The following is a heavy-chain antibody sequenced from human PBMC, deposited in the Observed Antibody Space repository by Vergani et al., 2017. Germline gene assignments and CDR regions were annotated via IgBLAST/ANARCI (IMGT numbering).Heavy chain of an antibody. V-gene: IGHV4-39*01. J-gene: IGHJ4*02. CDR1: GDSVISTDYH. CDR3: ASKRGACRAAYCHSYDF. CDR2: MDYSGST. D-gene: IGHD2-15*01. Sequence: QVQLQESGPGLVKPSETLSFTCTVPGDSVISTDYHWGWIRQPPGKGLEWIGSMDYSGSTSYNPSLGSRISISFETPKNQFSLRLTSVTAADTAVYYCASKRGACRAAYCHSYDFWGPGTLVGVSS.